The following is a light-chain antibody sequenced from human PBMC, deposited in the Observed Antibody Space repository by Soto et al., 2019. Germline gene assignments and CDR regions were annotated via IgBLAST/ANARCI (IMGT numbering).Light chain of an antibody. J-gene: IGLJ2*01. CDR2: VGTGGIVG. CDR1: SGYSNYK. V-gene: IGLV9-49*01. Sequence: QLVLTQPPSASASLGASVTLTCTLSSGYSNYKVDWYQQRPGKGPRFVMRVGTGGIVGSKGDGIPDRFSVLGSGLNRYLTIKNIQEEDESDYHCGADHGSGSNFVSQVVFGGGTKLTVL. CDR3: GADHGSGSNFVSQVV.